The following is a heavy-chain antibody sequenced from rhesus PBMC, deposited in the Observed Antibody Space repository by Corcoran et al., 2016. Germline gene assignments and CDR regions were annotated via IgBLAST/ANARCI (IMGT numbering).Heavy chain of an antibody. Sequence: QLQLQESGPGLVKPSETLSLTCAVSGGSISSNYWSWIRQPPGKGLECIGRISVSGGSTAYNPSLKSRVTISTDTSKNQFALKLSSVTAADTAVYYCARDGQYCTGSGCYLYFDYWGQGVLVTVSS. CDR1: GGSISSNY. D-gene: IGHD2-21*01. V-gene: IGHV4-173*01. CDR2: ISVSGGST. J-gene: IGHJ4*01. CDR3: ARDGQYCTGSGCYLYFDY.